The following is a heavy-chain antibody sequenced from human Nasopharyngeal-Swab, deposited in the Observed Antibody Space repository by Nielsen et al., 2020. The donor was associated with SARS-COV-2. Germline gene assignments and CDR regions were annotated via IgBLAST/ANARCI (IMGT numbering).Heavy chain of an antibody. CDR3: ARMTATIFGVVTVSYYGMDV. J-gene: IGHJ6*02. CDR2: ISSSGSTI. Sequence: LKISCAASGFTFSSYEMNWVRQAPGKGLEWVSYISSSGSTIYYADSVKGRFTISRDNAKNSLYLQMNSLRAEDTAVYYCARMTATIFGVVTVSYYGMDVWGQGTTVTVSS. CDR1: GFTFSSYE. D-gene: IGHD3-3*01. V-gene: IGHV3-48*03.